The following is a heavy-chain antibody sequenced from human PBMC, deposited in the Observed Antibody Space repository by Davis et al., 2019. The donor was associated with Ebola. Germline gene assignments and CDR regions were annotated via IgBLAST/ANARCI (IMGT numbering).Heavy chain of an antibody. Sequence: KVSCKGSGYSFTSYWIGWVRQMPGKGLEWMGIIYPGDSDTRYSPSFQGQVTISADKSISTAYLQWSSLKASDTAMYYCARQVEMVRGVIYFDYWGQGTLVTVSS. CDR2: IYPGDSDT. V-gene: IGHV5-51*01. CDR3: ARQVEMVRGVIYFDY. J-gene: IGHJ4*02. D-gene: IGHD3-10*01. CDR1: GYSFTSYW.